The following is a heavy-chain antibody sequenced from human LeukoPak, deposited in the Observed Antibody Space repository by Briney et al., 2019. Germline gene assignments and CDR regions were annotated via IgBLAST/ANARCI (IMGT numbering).Heavy chain of an antibody. D-gene: IGHD2-21*02. CDR3: AKVTASGFFDY. J-gene: IGHJ4*02. CDR1: GGSITNSGYY. Sequence: SETLSLTCTVSGGSITNSGYYWGWVRQPPGKGLEWIASIYYTGSTYYNPSLKSRVTISLDASKKQFCLNLSSVTAADTAVYYCAKVTASGFFDYWGQGTLVTVSS. CDR2: IYYTGST. V-gene: IGHV4-39*07.